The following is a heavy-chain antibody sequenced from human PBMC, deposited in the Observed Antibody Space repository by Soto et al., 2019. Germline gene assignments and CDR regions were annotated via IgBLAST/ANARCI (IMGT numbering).Heavy chain of an antibody. J-gene: IGHJ4*02. CDR3: ARDRAYSGYDCDY. D-gene: IGHD5-12*01. Sequence: GASVKVSCKASEDTFRNYAISWVRQAPGQGLEWMGGIIPIFGTANYAQKLQGRVTMTTDTSTSTAYMELRSLRSDDTAVYYCARDRAYSGYDCDYWGQGTLVTVSS. CDR1: EDTFRNYA. CDR2: IIPIFGTA. V-gene: IGHV1-69*05.